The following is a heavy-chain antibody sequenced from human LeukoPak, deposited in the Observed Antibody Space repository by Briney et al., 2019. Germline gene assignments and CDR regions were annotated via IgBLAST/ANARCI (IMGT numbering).Heavy chain of an antibody. D-gene: IGHD2-15*01. Sequence: GRSLRLSCAASGFTFSSYGMHWVRQAPGKGLEWVAVISYDGSNKYYADSVKGRFTISRDNSKNTLYLQMNSLRAEDTAVYYCARGTYCSGGSCYYFDYWGQGTLVTVSS. CDR1: GFTFSSYG. J-gene: IGHJ4*02. CDR3: ARGTYCSGGSCYYFDY. CDR2: ISYDGSNK. V-gene: IGHV3-30*03.